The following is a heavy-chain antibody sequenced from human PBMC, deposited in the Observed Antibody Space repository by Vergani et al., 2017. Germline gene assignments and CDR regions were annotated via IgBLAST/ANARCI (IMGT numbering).Heavy chain of an antibody. CDR2: IWYDGSNK. J-gene: IGHJ6*02. V-gene: IGHV3-33*01. CDR3: ARDSSSWCYYYYGMDV. Sequence: QVQLVESGGGVVQPGRSLRLSCAASGFTFSSYGMHWVRPAPGKGLEWVAVIWYDGSNKYYADSVKGRFTISRDNSKNTLYLQMNSLRAEDTAVYYCARDSSSWCYYYYGMDVWGQGTTVTVSS. CDR1: GFTFSSYG. D-gene: IGHD6-13*01.